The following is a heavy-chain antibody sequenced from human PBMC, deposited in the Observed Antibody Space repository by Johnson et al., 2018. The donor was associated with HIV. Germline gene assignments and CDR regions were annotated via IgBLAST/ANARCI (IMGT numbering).Heavy chain of an antibody. CDR2: IFSGGST. V-gene: IGHV3-66*01. Sequence: VQLVESGGVVVQPGGSLSLSCAASGFTFSSYGMHWVRQAPGKGLEWVSVIFSGGSTYYADSVKGRFTISRDNSKNTLYLQMNSLRAGDTAVYYCARDRMGGPIDIWGQGTIVTVSS. D-gene: IGHD3-16*01. CDR3: ARDRMGGPIDI. J-gene: IGHJ3*02. CDR1: GFTFSSYG.